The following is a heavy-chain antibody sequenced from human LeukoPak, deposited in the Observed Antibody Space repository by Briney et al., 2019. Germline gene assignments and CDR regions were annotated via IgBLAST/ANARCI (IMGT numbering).Heavy chain of an antibody. V-gene: IGHV3-53*01. CDR3: AKDATRYWDFDY. D-gene: IGHD2-8*02. CDR2: IYSGGST. J-gene: IGHJ4*02. Sequence: GGSLRLSCAASGFTVSSNFMSWVRQAPGKGLEWVSVIYSGGSTYYAGSVKGRFTISRDNSKNTVYLQMNSLRVEDTAVYYCAKDATRYWDFDYWGQGTLVIVSS. CDR1: GFTVSSNF.